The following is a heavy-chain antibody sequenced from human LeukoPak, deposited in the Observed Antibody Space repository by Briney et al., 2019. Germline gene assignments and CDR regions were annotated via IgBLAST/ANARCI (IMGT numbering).Heavy chain of an antibody. CDR3: AKDYIAAADTVLSWYLLRYFHS. CDR2: INYSGGT. J-gene: IGHJ4*02. D-gene: IGHD6-13*01. Sequence: PSETLSLTCTVSGGSISSSSYYWGWIRQPPGKGLEWIGSINYSGGTYYNPSLKSRVTIFVDTSKNQFSLKLSSVTAADTAVYYCAKDYIAAADTVLSWYLLRYFHSWGQGTLLTVSS. CDR1: GGSISSSSYY. V-gene: IGHV4-39*07.